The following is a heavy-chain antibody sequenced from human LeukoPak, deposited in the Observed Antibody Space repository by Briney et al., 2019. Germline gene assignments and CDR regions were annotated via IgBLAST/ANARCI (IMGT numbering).Heavy chain of an antibody. CDR1: GFTFSTNA. CDR2: ISGSGGST. CDR3: ARAESFWSGYYSYDY. V-gene: IGHV3-23*01. J-gene: IGHJ4*02. D-gene: IGHD3-3*01. Sequence: GGFLRLSCAASGFTFSTNAMSWVRQAPGKGLEWVSAISGSGGSTYYADSVKGRFTISRDNSKNTLYLQMNSLRAEDTAVYYCARAESFWSGYYSYDYWGQGALVTVSS.